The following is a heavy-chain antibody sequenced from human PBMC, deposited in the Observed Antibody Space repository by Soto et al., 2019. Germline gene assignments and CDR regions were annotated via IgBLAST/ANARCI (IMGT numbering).Heavy chain of an antibody. J-gene: IGHJ4*02. V-gene: IGHV4-61*01. CDR2: GSYSGTT. Sequence: SETLSLTCTVSGVSVSSGSFYWAWIRQPPGKGLEWIGFGSYSGTTNYKPSLKSRVTISVDTSRSQISLKVSSLTAADTAVYYCARGATVTQFDYWGRGTLVTVSS. CDR1: GVSVSSGSFY. CDR3: ARGATVTQFDY. D-gene: IGHD4-17*01.